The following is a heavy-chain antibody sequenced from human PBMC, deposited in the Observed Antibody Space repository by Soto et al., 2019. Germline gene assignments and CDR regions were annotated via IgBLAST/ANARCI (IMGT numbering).Heavy chain of an antibody. V-gene: IGHV3-30*18. Sequence: QVQLVESGGGVVQPGTSLRLSCAASGFTFSTYAMHWVRQAPGEGLEWVAVIGNDAGYKYYADSVKGRFTISRDNSKDTLYLQMNSLRPEDTAVYYCAKERTAFDLWGQGTMVTVSS. CDR2: IGNDAGYK. CDR1: GFTFSTYA. J-gene: IGHJ3*01. CDR3: AKERTAFDL.